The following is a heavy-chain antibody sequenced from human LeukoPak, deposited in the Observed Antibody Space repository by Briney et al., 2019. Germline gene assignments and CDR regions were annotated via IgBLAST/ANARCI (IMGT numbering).Heavy chain of an antibody. CDR1: GFTFDDYA. CDR3: AEGSALAAGTDFDY. V-gene: IGHV3-9*01. D-gene: IGHD6-13*01. J-gene: IGHJ4*02. Sequence: GGSLRLSCAASGFTFDDYAMHWVRQAPGKGLEWVSGISWNSGSIGYADSVKGRFTISRDNAKNSLYLQMNSLRAEDTALYYCAEGSALAAGTDFDYWGQGTLVTVSS. CDR2: ISWNSGSI.